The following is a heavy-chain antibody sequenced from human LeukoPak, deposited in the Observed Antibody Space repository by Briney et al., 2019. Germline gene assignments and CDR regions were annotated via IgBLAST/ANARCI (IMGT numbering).Heavy chain of an antibody. CDR1: GYTYPSYG. J-gene: IGHJ4*02. V-gene: IGHV1-18*01. D-gene: IGHD3-16*02. Sequence: ASVKVSCKASGYTYPSYGISWVRQAPGQGLEWMGWVNAYNGNTNYAQKQHGRVTMTTDTSTNTAYLDLTSQTSDDPAGYYFARDWRYYDYVWGSYRPSGHVDYWGEGTLVTVSS. CDR2: VNAYNGNT. CDR3: ARDWRYYDYVWGSYRPSGHVDY.